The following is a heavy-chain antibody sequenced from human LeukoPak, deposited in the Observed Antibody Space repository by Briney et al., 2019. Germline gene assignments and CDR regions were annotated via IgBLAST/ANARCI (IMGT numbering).Heavy chain of an antibody. V-gene: IGHV1-2*02. D-gene: IGHD3-3*01. Sequence: ASVKVSCKASGYTFTGYYMHWVRQAPGQGLEWMGWINPNSGGTNYAQKFQGRVTMTRDTSISTAYMELSRLRSDDTAVYYCAREALRNHWFDPWDQGTLVTVSS. CDR1: GYTFTGYY. J-gene: IGHJ5*02. CDR3: AREALRNHWFDP. CDR2: INPNSGGT.